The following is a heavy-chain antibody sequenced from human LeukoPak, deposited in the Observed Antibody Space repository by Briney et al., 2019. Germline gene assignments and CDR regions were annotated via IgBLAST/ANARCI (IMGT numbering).Heavy chain of an antibody. CDR3: ARGRGDTYYDYVWGSYPDDY. D-gene: IGHD3-16*02. J-gene: IGHJ4*02. CDR1: GGTFSSYA. Sequence: SVKVSCKASGGTFSSYAISWVRQAPGQGLEWMGGIIPIFGTANYAQKFQGRVTITADESTSTAYMELSRLRSDDTAVYYCARGRGDTYYDYVWGSYPDDYWGQGTLVTVSS. V-gene: IGHV1-69*13. CDR2: IIPIFGTA.